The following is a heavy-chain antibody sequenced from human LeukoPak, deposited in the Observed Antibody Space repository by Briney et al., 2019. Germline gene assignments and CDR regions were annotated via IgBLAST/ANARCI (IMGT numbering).Heavy chain of an antibody. Sequence: GGSLRLSCVASGFTFSDYFMSWIRQAPGKGLEWLSFINSAGDNIYYADSVKGRFTISRDNAKKTLYLQMNSLRAEDTAVYYCAKPVNWGNLDYWGQGTLVTVSS. J-gene: IGHJ4*02. D-gene: IGHD7-27*01. CDR1: GFTFSDYF. V-gene: IGHV3-11*01. CDR3: AKPVNWGNLDY. CDR2: INSAGDNI.